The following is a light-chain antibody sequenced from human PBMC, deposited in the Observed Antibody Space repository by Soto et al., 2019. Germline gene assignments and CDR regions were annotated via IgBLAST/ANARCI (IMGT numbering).Light chain of an antibody. J-gene: IGKJ2*01. Sequence: AIRMTQSPSSISASTGDRVTITCRASQGISSFLSWYQQKPGKAPKLLIYAAATWQRGAPSRFSASRSGTNFTLTIRRLQSEDFASDFCQQYLSYPYTFGQGNKLEI. CDR3: QQYLSYPYT. CDR1: QGISSF. V-gene: IGKV1-8*01. CDR2: AAA.